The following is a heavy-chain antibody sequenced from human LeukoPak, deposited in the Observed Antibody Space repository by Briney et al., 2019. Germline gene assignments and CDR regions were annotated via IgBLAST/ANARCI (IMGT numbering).Heavy chain of an antibody. D-gene: IGHD2-15*01. CDR3: ARDHVGYCSGGSCYSYGFDY. V-gene: IGHV3-30*04. Sequence: PGGSLRLSCAASGFTFSSYAMHWVRQAPGKGLEWVAVISYDGSNKYYADSVKGRFTISRDNSKNTLYLQMDSLRAEDTAVYYCARDHVGYCSGGSCYSYGFDYWGQGTLVTVSS. CDR1: GFTFSSYA. CDR2: ISYDGSNK. J-gene: IGHJ4*02.